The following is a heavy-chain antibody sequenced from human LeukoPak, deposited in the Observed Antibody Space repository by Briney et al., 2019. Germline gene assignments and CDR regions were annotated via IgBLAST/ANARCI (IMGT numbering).Heavy chain of an antibody. Sequence: TSETLSLTCTVAGGSISSYYWSWIRQPPGKGLEWIGYIYYSGSTNYNPSLKSRVTISVKTSKNQFSLKLRSVTAADTAVYYCARVTGYTIEDYFDYWGQGTLVTVSS. D-gene: IGHD3-9*01. J-gene: IGHJ4*02. CDR1: GGSISSYY. V-gene: IGHV4-59*01. CDR2: IYYSGST. CDR3: ARVTGYTIEDYFDY.